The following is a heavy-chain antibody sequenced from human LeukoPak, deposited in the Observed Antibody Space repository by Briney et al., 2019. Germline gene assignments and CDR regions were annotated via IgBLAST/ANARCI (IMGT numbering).Heavy chain of an antibody. D-gene: IGHD3/OR15-3a*01. V-gene: IGHV3-23*01. CDR1: GFTLTSHA. J-gene: IGHJ4*02. CDR3: AKGLDANRPGSRALDY. CDR2: INGGGDDP. Sequence: PGGSLRLSCAASGFTLTSHAMNWVRQAPGKGLEWVSIINGGGDDPQYADSVKGRFTISRDTSKKTLFLQMNSLRVEDTAIYYCAKGLDANRPGSRALDYWGRGTLVTVSS.